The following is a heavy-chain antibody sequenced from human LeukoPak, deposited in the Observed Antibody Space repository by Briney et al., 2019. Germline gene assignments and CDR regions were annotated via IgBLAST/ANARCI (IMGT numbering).Heavy chain of an antibody. CDR3: ARGPQWLVRSPYYFDY. J-gene: IGHJ4*02. V-gene: IGHV4-59*12. D-gene: IGHD6-19*01. CDR1: GGSISSYY. CDR2: IYDSGST. Sequence: SETLSLTCTVSGGSISSYYWSWIRQPPGKGLEWIGYIYDSGSTNYNPSLKSRVTISVDTSKNQFSLKLSSVTAADTAVYYCARGPQWLVRSPYYFDYWGQGTLVTVSS.